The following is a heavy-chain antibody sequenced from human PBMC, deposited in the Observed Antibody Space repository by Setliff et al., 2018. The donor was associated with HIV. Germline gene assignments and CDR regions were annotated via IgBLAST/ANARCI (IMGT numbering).Heavy chain of an antibody. Sequence: PSETLSLTCAVSGYSISSGRYWGWIWQPPGKGLEWIGSMYHTGSTYYSPSLNSRFTISVDTSKNQFSLKLRSVTAADTAVYYCARQPLYNDYDWRSYYFDYWGQGSLVTVSS. J-gene: IGHJ4*02. CDR3: ARQPLYNDYDWRSYYFDY. CDR1: GYSISSGRY. D-gene: IGHD5-12*01. CDR2: MYHTGST. V-gene: IGHV4-38-2*01.